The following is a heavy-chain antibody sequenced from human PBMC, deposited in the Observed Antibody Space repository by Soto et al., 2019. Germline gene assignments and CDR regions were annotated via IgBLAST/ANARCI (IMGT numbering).Heavy chain of an antibody. CDR3: ARAWAYGDYESAFDI. CDR1: GYTFTSYA. D-gene: IGHD4-17*01. CDR2: INAGNGNT. J-gene: IGHJ3*02. V-gene: IGHV1-3*01. Sequence: QVQLVQSGAEVKKPGASVKVSCKASGYTFTSYAMHWVRQAPGQRLEWMGWINAGNGNTKYSQKFQGRVTITRDTSASTAYMELSSLRSEDTAVYYCARAWAYGDYESAFDIWGQGTMVTVSS.